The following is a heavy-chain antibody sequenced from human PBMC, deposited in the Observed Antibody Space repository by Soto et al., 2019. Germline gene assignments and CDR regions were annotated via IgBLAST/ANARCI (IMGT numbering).Heavy chain of an antibody. D-gene: IGHD3-16*02. CDR1: GFSLSTSGVG. CDR2: IYWDDDK. V-gene: IGHV2-5*02. CDR3: AHRAYDYIWGSYRFSQDNWFDP. Sequence: SGPTLVNPTQTLTLTCTFSGFSLSTSGVGVGWIRQPPGKALEWLALIYWDDDKRYSPSLKSRLTITKDTSKNQVVLTMTNMDPVDTATYYCAHRAYDYIWGSYRFSQDNWFDPWGQGTLVTVSS. J-gene: IGHJ5*02.